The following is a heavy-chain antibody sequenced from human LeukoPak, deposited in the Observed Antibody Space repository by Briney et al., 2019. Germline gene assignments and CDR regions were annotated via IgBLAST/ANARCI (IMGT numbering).Heavy chain of an antibody. CDR1: GGSVRSSIYY. V-gene: IGHV4-39*01. CDR3: ARHTSHHYYEHSGFRVAFDS. J-gene: IGHJ4*02. D-gene: IGHD3-22*01. CDR2: IYHTGNT. Sequence: SETLSLTCTVSGGSVRSSIYYWGWIRQPPGKGLEWLGSIYHTGNTYYNPSLKSRVTISVDTSKNQFSLRMSSVTAADTAVYYCARHTSHHYYEHSGFRVAFDSWGQGTLVTVFS.